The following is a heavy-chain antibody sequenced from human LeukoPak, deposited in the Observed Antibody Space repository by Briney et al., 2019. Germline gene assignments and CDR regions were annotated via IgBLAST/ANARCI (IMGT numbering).Heavy chain of an antibody. V-gene: IGHV3-23*01. CDR2: ISGSGGIT. CDR3: ASQTLYSGSSNFDY. J-gene: IGHJ4*02. D-gene: IGHD6-6*01. CDR1: GFTFSSHA. Sequence: PGGSLRLSCAASGFTFSSHAMSWVRQAPGKGLEWVSAISGSGGITYYADSVRGRLTISRDNSKNTLYLQMNSLRAEDSAVYYCASQTLYSGSSNFDYWGQGTLVTVSS.